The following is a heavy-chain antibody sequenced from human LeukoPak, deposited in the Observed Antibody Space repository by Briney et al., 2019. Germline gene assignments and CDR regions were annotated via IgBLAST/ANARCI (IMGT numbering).Heavy chain of an antibody. D-gene: IGHD6-19*01. CDR1: GYTFTSHY. J-gene: IGHJ3*02. CDR2: INPSGGST. Sequence: ASVKVSCKASGYTFTSHYMHWVRQAPGQGLEWMGLINPSGGSTSYAQKFQGRVTMTRDTSTSTVYMELSSLRSEDTAVYYCAREGLGNLTVAGLAFDIWGQGTMVTVSS. V-gene: IGHV1-46*01. CDR3: AREGLGNLTVAGLAFDI.